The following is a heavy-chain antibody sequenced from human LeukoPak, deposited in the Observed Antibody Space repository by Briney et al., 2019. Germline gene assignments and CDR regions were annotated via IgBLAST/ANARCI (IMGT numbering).Heavy chain of an antibody. CDR3: ARTEVYYDSSGPTGADAFDI. Sequence: ASVKVSCKASGYTFTSYGISWVRQAPGQGLEWMGWISAYNGNTSYAQKLQGRVTMTTDTSTSTAYMELRSLRSDDTAVYYCARTEVYYDSSGPTGADAFDIWGQGTMVTVSS. CDR2: ISAYNGNT. J-gene: IGHJ3*02. CDR1: GYTFTSYG. D-gene: IGHD3-22*01. V-gene: IGHV1-18*01.